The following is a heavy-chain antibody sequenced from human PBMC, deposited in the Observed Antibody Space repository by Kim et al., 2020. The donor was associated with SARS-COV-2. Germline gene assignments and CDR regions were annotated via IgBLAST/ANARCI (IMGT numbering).Heavy chain of an antibody. CDR3: GRGYSGYDWTFDY. D-gene: IGHD5-12*01. J-gene: IGHJ4*02. V-gene: IGHV1-69*01. Sequence: YAQKFQGRVTITADESTSTAYMELSSLRSEDTAVYYCGRGYSGYDWTFDYWGQGTLVTVSS.